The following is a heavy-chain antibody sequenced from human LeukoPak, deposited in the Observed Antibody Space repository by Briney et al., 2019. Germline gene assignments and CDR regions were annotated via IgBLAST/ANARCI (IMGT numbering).Heavy chain of an antibody. D-gene: IGHD3-10*01. CDR1: GFTVSSNY. J-gene: IGHJ4*02. CDR3: ATEFNYYGSKNSG. V-gene: IGHV3-30*02. Sequence: GGSLRLSCAVSGFTVSSNYMSWVRQAPGKGLEWVAFIRHNGSDKYYIDSVKDRFIISRDNSKNTLYLQMNSLRSEDTAVYYCATEFNYYGSKNSGWGQGTLVTVSS. CDR2: IRHNGSDK.